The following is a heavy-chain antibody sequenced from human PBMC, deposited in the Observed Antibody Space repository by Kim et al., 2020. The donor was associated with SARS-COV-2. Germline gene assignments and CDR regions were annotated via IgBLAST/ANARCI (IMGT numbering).Heavy chain of an antibody. CDR3: ARDSPYCSSTSCQGHYYYYYGMDV. D-gene: IGHD2-2*01. J-gene: IGHJ6*02. CDR1: GFTVSSNY. Sequence: GGSLRLSCAASGFTVSSNYMSWVRQAPGKGLEWVSVIYSGGSTYYADSVKGRFTISRDNSKNTLYLQMNSLRAEDTAVYYCARDSPYCSSTSCQGHYYYYYGMDVWGQGTTVTVSS. CDR2: IYSGGST. V-gene: IGHV3-53*01.